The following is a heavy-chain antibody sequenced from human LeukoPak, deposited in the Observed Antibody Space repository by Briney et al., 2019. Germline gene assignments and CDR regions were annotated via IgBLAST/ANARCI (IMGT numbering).Heavy chain of an antibody. CDR3: ATSLYSGTKLDY. V-gene: IGHV3-74*01. D-gene: IGHD1-26*01. J-gene: IGHJ4*02. Sequence: GGSLRLSCAASGFTFSKYGMSWVRQAPGKGLVWVSRINSDATSTSYADSVKGRFTISRDRAKNTLYLQMNGLRADDTAVYYCATSLYSGTKLDYWGQGTLVTVSS. CDR2: INSDATST. CDR1: GFTFSKYG.